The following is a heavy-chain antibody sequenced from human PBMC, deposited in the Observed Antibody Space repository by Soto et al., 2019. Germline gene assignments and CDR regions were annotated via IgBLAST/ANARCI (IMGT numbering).Heavy chain of an antibody. Sequence: ASVKVSCKASGGTFSSYTINWVRQAPGQGLEWMGGIIPIFGSANYAQKFQGRVTITADESTSTAYMELRSLRSEDTAVYYCARGSHDYNSDYYYYYGMDVWGQGTTVTVSS. CDR3: ARGSHDYNSDYYYYYGMDV. CDR1: GGTFSSYT. CDR2: IIPIFGSA. D-gene: IGHD3-22*01. J-gene: IGHJ6*02. V-gene: IGHV1-69*13.